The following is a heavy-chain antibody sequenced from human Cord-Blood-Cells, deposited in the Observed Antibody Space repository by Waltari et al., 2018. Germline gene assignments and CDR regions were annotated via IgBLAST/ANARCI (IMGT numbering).Heavy chain of an antibody. CDR1: GGSFSGYY. Sequence: QVQLQQWGAGLLKPSETLSLTCAVYGGSFSGYYWSWIRQPPGKGLEWIGEINHSGSTNYNPSLKSRVTISVDTSKNQFSLKLSSVTAADTAVYYCARALIVGAAFDYWGQGTLVTVSS. V-gene: IGHV4-34*01. D-gene: IGHD1-26*01. CDR3: ARALIVGAAFDY. J-gene: IGHJ4*02. CDR2: INHSGST.